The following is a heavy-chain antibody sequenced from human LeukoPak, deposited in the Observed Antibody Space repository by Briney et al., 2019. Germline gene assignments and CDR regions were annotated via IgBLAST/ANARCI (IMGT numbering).Heavy chain of an antibody. CDR1: GGSISSGDYY. CDR3: ASGDYVLLHFDY. CDR2: IYYSGST. V-gene: IGHV4-30-4*01. D-gene: IGHD4-17*01. Sequence: SETLSLTCTVSGGSISSGDYYWRWIRQPPGKGLEWIGYIYYSGSTYYNPSLKSRVTISVDTSKNQFSLKLSSVTAADTAVYYCASGDYVLLHFDYWGQGTLVTVSS. J-gene: IGHJ4*02.